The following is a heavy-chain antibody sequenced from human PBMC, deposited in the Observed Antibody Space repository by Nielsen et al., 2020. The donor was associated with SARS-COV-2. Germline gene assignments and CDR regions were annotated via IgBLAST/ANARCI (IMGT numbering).Heavy chain of an antibody. Sequence: GESLKISCAASGFTFSSYAMHWVRQAPGKGLEWVAVISYDGSNKYYADSVKGRFTISRDNSKNTLYLQMNSLRAEDTAVYYCARVNSWIQLWPGFDYWGQGTLVTVSS. CDR1: GFTFSSYA. CDR2: ISYDGSNK. V-gene: IGHV3-30-3*01. D-gene: IGHD5-18*01. CDR3: ARVNSWIQLWPGFDY. J-gene: IGHJ4*02.